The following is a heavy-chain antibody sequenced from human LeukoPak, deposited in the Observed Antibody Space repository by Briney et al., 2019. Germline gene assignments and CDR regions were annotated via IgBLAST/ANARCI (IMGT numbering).Heavy chain of an antibody. J-gene: IGHJ4*02. CDR1: GGSISSSSYY. D-gene: IGHD5-18*01. Sequence: PSETLSLTCTVSGGSISSSSYYWGWIRQPPGKGLEWIGSIYYSGSTYYNPSPKSRVTISVDTSKNQFSLKLSSVTAADTAVYYCARTRAESGYSYGYYFDYWGQGTLVTVSS. CDR3: ARTRAESGYSYGYYFDY. V-gene: IGHV4-39*01. CDR2: IYYSGST.